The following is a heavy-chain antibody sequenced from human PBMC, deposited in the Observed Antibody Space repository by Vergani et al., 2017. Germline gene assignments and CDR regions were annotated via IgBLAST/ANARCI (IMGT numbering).Heavy chain of an antibody. CDR1: GGSISSSSYY. CDR2: IYYSGST. Sequence: QLQVPESGPGLVKPSETLSLTCTVSGGSISSSSYYWGWIRQPPGKELEWIGGIYYSGSTYYNPSLKSRVTISVDTSKNQFSLKLSYATAADTSLYYCARETQLGYCSSTSCRSFDYWGQGTLVTVSS. D-gene: IGHD2-2*01. CDR3: ARETQLGYCSSTSCRSFDY. J-gene: IGHJ4*02. V-gene: IGHV4-39*02.